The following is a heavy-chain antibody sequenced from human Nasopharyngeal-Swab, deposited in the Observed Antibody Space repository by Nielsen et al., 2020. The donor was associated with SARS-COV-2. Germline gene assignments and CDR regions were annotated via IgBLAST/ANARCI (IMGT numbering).Heavy chain of an antibody. CDR2: IYYSGST. D-gene: IGHD6-6*01. CDR3: ARSKAAHNWFDP. V-gene: IGHV4-59*01. J-gene: IGHJ5*02. CDR1: GCSFSTYY. Sequence: SETLSLTCTVSGCSFSTYYWSWIRQLPGKGLEWIGYIYYSGSTNYNPSLKSRVTISVDTSKNHFSLKLSSVTAAYTAVYYCARSKAAHNWFDPWGQGTLVTVSS.